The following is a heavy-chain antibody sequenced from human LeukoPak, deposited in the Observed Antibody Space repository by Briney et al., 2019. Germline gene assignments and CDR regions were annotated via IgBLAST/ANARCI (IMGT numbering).Heavy chain of an antibody. D-gene: IGHD1-26*01. CDR3: ARDAAAYSGSYSFDY. Sequence: ASVKVSCEASGYTFTGYYMHWVRQAPGQGLEWMGWINPNSGGTNYAQKFQGRVTMTRDTSISTAYMELSRLRSDDTAVYYCARDAAAYSGSYSFDYWGQGTLVTVSS. J-gene: IGHJ4*02. CDR2: INPNSGGT. CDR1: GYTFTGYY. V-gene: IGHV1-2*02.